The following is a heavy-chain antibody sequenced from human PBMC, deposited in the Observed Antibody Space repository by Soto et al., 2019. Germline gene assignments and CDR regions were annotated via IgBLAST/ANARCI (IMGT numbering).Heavy chain of an antibody. CDR1: GFTFSSYW. CDR2: IKQDGSEK. V-gene: IGHV3-7*01. Sequence: EVQLVESGGGLVQPGGSLRLSCAASGFTFSSYWMSWVRQAPGKGLEWVANIKQDGSEKYYVDSVKGRFTISRDNAKNSLYLQMNSLRAEDTAVYYCAREKGYSYSTDACDIWGQGTMVTVSS. J-gene: IGHJ3*02. D-gene: IGHD5-18*01. CDR3: AREKGYSYSTDACDI.